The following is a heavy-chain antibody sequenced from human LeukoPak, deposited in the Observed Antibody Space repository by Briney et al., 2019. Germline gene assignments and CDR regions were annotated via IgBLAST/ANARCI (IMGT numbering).Heavy chain of an antibody. V-gene: IGHV4-59*08. CDR2: MYYSGST. CDR3: VRSSTYHLFDD. Sequence: PSETLSLTCTVSGGSISSYYCSWIRQPPGKGLEWIGYMYYSGSTNYNPSLKSRGTISVETSKNQFSLKLSSVTAADTAVYYCVRSSTYHLFDDWGQGTLVTVSS. D-gene: IGHD2-15*01. J-gene: IGHJ4*02. CDR1: GGSISSYY.